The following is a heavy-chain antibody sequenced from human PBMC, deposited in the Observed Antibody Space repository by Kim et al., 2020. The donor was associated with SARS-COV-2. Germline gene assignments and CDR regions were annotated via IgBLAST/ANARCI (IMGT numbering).Heavy chain of an antibody. J-gene: IGHJ3*01. Sequence: GGALRLSCGASGFTFNNYAMNWVRQAPGKGLEWVAVISYEGSTKYYADSLKGRFTVSRDSSQNTLYLQMTSLGPEDTAVYYCGKSSAYLWYGGGLNAF. D-gene: IGHD2-8*02. V-gene: IGHV3-30*18. CDR2: ISYEGSTK. CDR1: GFTFNNYA. CDR3: GKSSAYLWYGGGLNAF.